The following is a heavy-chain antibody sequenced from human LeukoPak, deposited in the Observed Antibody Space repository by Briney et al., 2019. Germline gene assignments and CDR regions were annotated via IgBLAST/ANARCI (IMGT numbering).Heavy chain of an antibody. J-gene: IGHJ3*02. CDR3: ATDYLRIVGAPGHAFDI. CDR1: GYTLTELS. D-gene: IGHD1-26*01. V-gene: IGHV1-24*01. Sequence: ASVKVSCKVSGYTLTELSMHWVRQAPGKGLEWMGGFDPEDGETIYAQKFQGRVTMTEDTSTDTAYMELSSLRSEDTAVYYCATDYLRIVGAPGHAFDIWGQGTMVTVSS. CDR2: FDPEDGET.